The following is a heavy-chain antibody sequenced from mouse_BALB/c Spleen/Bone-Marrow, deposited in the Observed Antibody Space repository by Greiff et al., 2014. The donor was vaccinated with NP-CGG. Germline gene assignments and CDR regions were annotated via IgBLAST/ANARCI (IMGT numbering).Heavy chain of an antibody. J-gene: IGHJ2*01. CDR2: IYPGDGDT. CDR3: ARDYYGSRYYFDY. CDR1: GYAFSSYW. D-gene: IGHD1-1*01. V-gene: IGHV1-80*01. Sequence: VQLQQSGAELVRPGSSVKISCKASGYAFSSYWMNWVKQRPGQGLEWIGQIYPGDGDTNYNGKFKGKATLTADKSSSTAYMQLSSLTSEDPAVYFCARDYYGSRYYFDYWGQGTTLTVSS.